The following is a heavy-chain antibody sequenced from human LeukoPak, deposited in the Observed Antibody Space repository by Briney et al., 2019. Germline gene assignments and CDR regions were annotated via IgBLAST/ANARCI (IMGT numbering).Heavy chain of an antibody. V-gene: IGHV1-69*01. CDR2: IIPIFGTA. J-gene: IGHJ4*02. CDR1: GGTFSSYA. Sequence: ASVKVSCKASGGTFSSYAISWVRQAPGQGLEWMGGIIPIFGTANYAQKFQGKVTITADESTSTAYMELGSLRSEDTAVYYCARDGRVYYFDYWGQGTLVTVSS. CDR3: ARDGRVYYFDY. D-gene: IGHD3-16*01.